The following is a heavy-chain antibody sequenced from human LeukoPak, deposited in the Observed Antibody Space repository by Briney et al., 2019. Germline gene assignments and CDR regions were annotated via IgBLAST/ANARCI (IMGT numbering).Heavy chain of an antibody. CDR1: GGSFSGYY. J-gene: IGHJ1*01. V-gene: IGHV4-34*01. Sequence: SETLSLTCAVYGGSFSGYYWSWIRQPPGKGLEWIGEINHSGSTNYNPSLKSRVTISVDTSKNQFSLKLSSVTAADTAVYYCARAGIAAAGTIRGVKYFQHWGQGTLITVSS. CDR2: INHSGST. D-gene: IGHD6-13*01. CDR3: ARAGIAAAGTIRGVKYFQH.